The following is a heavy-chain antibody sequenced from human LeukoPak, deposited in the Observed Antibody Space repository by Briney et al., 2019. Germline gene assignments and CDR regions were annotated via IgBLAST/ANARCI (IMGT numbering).Heavy chain of an antibody. D-gene: IGHD5-24*01. CDR3: ARWLQPYYYYGMDV. CDR1: GFTFSSYG. Sequence: GGSLRLSCAASGFTFSSYGMHWVRQAPGKGLEWVAVIWYDGSKTYYADSVKGRFSISRDNSKNTLYLQMNSLRAEDTAVYYCARWLQPYYYYGMDVWGQGTTVTVSS. J-gene: IGHJ6*02. V-gene: IGHV3-33*01. CDR2: IWYDGSKT.